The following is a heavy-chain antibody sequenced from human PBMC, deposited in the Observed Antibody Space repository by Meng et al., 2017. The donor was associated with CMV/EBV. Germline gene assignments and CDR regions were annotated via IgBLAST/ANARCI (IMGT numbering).Heavy chain of an antibody. CDR3: AKFMTTVTTPLGY. CDR1: GFTFSSYG. Sequence: GESLKISCAASGFTFSSYGMHWVRQAPGKGLEWVAFIRYDGSNKYYADSVKGRFTISRDNSKNTLYLQMNSLRAEDTAVYYCAKFMTTVTTPLGYWGQGTLVTVSS. D-gene: IGHD4-11*01. V-gene: IGHV3-30*02. CDR2: IRYDGSNK. J-gene: IGHJ4*02.